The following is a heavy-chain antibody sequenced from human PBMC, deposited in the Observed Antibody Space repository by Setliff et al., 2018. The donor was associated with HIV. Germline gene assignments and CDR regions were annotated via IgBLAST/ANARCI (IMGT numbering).Heavy chain of an antibody. D-gene: IGHD3-16*01. Sequence: PSETLSLTCAVYGGSFSAYYWTWIRQPPGKGLEWIGEICHGGSTSYNPPLKSRVTISLDTSKNQFSLNLTSVTAADTAVYYCARLGEFWSQGSLVTVSS. V-gene: IGHV4-34*01. CDR1: GGSFSAYY. J-gene: IGHJ4*02. CDR2: ICHGGST. CDR3: ARLGEF.